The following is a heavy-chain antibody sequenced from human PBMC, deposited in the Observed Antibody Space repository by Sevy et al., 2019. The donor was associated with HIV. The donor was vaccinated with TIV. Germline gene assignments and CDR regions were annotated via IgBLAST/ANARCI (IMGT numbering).Heavy chain of an antibody. CDR1: GFTFSSYA. J-gene: IGHJ6*02. Sequence: GGSLRLSCAASGFTFSSYAMHWVRQAPGKGLEWVAVISYDGSNKYYADSVKGRFTISRDNSKKTLDLQMNSLKAEDTAVYYCARGYCGGDCYSRPYYYYGMDVWGQGTTVTVSS. V-gene: IGHV3-30-3*01. CDR3: ARGYCGGDCYSRPYYYYGMDV. CDR2: ISYDGSNK. D-gene: IGHD2-21*02.